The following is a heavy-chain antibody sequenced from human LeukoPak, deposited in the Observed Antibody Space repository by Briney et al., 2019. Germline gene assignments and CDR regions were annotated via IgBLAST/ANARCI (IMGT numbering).Heavy chain of an antibody. D-gene: IGHD6-19*01. CDR3: GATSLKQWLQKAN. V-gene: IGHV4-39*01. CDR1: GGSISSSSYY. CDR2: IYYSGST. Sequence: SETLSLTCTVSGGSISSSSYYWGWIRQPPGKGLEWIGSIYYSGSTYYNPSLKSRVTISVDTSKNQFSLKLSSVTAADTAVYYCGATSLKQWLQKANWGQGTLVTVSS. J-gene: IGHJ4*02.